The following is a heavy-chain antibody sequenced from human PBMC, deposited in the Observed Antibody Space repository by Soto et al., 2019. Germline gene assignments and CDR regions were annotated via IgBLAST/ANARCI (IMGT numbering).Heavy chain of an antibody. CDR2: IWHDGSTT. J-gene: IGHJ6*02. V-gene: IGHV3-33*01. Sequence: QEQLVESGGGVVQPGRSLRLSCAASGFSFSSYAMHWVRQAPGKGLEWVALIWHDGSTTSYADSVKGRFTISRDNSKNTHYLQMNNLRAEDTAVYYCARDVETTKANYYYSGMDVWGRGTPVTVSS. D-gene: IGHD5-18*01. CDR3: ARDVETTKANYYYSGMDV. CDR1: GFSFSSYA.